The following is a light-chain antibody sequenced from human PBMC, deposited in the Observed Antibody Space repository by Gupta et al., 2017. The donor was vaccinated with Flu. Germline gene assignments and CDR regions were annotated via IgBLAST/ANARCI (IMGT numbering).Light chain of an antibody. Sequence: ITISCTGTSSDVGAYNYVSWYQQSTGKAPKLMIYEVTNRPSGVSNRFSVSNADNTAVLTTSGLRAEDDANFYCTSFKSSDTWVFGGGTKLTVL. CDR2: EVT. CDR1: SSDVGAYNY. J-gene: IGLJ3*02. V-gene: IGLV2-14*01. CDR3: TSFKSSDTWV.